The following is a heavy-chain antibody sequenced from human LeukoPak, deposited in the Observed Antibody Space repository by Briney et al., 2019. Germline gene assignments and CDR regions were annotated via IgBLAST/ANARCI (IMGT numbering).Heavy chain of an antibody. J-gene: IGHJ4*02. Sequence: GASVKVSCKASGYTFTGYYIHWVRQAPAQGLEWMGWINPNSGGTNYAQKFQGRVTMTRDTSISTAYMELSSLRSDDTAVYYCARDGDGYNLGYWGQGVLVTVSS. CDR1: GYTFTGYY. CDR2: INPNSGGT. D-gene: IGHD5-24*01. CDR3: ARDGDGYNLGY. V-gene: IGHV1-2*02.